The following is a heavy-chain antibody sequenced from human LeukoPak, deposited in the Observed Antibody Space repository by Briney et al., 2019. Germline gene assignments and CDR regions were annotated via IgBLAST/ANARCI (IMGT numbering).Heavy chain of an antibody. Sequence: PGRSLRLSCAASGFTFSSYGMYWVRQAPGKGLEWVAVIWYDGSNKYYADSVKGRFTISRDNSKNTLYLQMNSLRAEDTAVYYCARGILPGSSSWYRLDYWGQGTLVTVSS. D-gene: IGHD6-13*01. V-gene: IGHV3-33*01. CDR1: GFTFSSYG. CDR3: ARGILPGSSSWYRLDY. CDR2: IWYDGSNK. J-gene: IGHJ4*02.